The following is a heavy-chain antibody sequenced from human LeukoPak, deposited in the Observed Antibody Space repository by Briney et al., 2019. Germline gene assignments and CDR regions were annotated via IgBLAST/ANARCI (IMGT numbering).Heavy chain of an antibody. J-gene: IGHJ4*02. CDR2: IYHSGST. CDR1: GGSISSGGYS. D-gene: IGHD5-12*01. CDR3: ARGMRGYSGYEPQSELDY. V-gene: IGHV4-30-2*01. Sequence: PSQTLSLTCAVSGGSISSGGYSWSWIRQPPGKGLEWIGYIYHSGSTYYNPSLKCRVTISVDRSKNQFSLKLSSVTAADTAVYYCARGMRGYSGYEPQSELDYWGQGTLVTVSS.